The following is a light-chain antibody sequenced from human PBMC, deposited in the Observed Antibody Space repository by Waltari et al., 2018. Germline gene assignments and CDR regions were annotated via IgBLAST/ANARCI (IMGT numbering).Light chain of an antibody. CDR2: GTS. J-gene: IGKJ4*01. CDR3: QQYDGEVVT. Sequence: EIVLTQSPGTLSLSPGERATLSCRASQSVTSISLTWYQKKGGKAPRLLIYGTSSRATGIPDRFSGSVSGTEFTLTISRLEPEDFAVYYCQQYDGEVVTFGGGTKVEI. V-gene: IGKV3-20*01. CDR1: QSVTSIS.